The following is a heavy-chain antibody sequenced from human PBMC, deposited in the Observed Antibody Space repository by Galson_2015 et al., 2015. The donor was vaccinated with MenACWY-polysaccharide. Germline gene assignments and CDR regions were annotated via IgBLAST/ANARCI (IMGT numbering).Heavy chain of an antibody. CDR3: ARGGRAVSNRNWFDP. V-gene: IGHV4-31*03. Sequence: PLSLTCTVSGASITSGGYFWSWLRQHPGEGLEWIASISYDGGTYYNPSLKSRVTISVDTPKNQFSLKLNSVTAADTAVYYCARGGRAVSNRNWFDPWGQGTLVTVSS. D-gene: IGHD3-16*01. J-gene: IGHJ5*02. CDR1: GASITSGGYF. CDR2: ISYDGGT.